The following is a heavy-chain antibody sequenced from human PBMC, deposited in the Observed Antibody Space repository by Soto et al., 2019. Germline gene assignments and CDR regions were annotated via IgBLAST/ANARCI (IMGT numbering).Heavy chain of an antibody. CDR1: GGSISSGGYY. CDR3: ARGLGYCSGGSCIPSNYFDY. CDR2: IYYSGST. Sequence: SETLSLTCTVAGGSISSGGYYWSWIRQHPGKGLEWIGYIYYSGSTYYNPSLKSRVTISVDTSKNQFSLKLSSVTAADTAVYYCARGLGYCSGGSCIPSNYFDYWGQGTLVTVPQ. V-gene: IGHV4-31*03. D-gene: IGHD2-15*01. J-gene: IGHJ4*02.